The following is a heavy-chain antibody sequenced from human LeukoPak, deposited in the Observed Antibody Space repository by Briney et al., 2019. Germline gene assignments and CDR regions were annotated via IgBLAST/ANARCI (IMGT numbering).Heavy chain of an antibody. Sequence: PGGSLRLSCAASGFTFSSYDMYWVRQAPGKGLEWVALISCDGSNKDYADSVKGRFTISRDNSNNTLYLRMSSLIPEDTAVYYCAKDLYKGNYIIYGVVDYWGQGTLVTVSS. D-gene: IGHD3-9*01. CDR1: GFTFSSYD. CDR2: ISCDGSNK. V-gene: IGHV3-30*18. J-gene: IGHJ4*02. CDR3: AKDLYKGNYIIYGVVDY.